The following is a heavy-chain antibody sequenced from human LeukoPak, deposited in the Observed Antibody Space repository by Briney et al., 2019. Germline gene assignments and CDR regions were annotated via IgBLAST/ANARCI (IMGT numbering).Heavy chain of an antibody. CDR2: IYTSGST. D-gene: IGHD6-19*01. CDR3: ARDQVAGTMYYFDY. Sequence: SETLSLTCTVSGGSISSYYWSWIRQPAGKGLELIGRIYTSGSTNYNPSLKSRVIMSVDTSKNQFSLKLSSVTAADTAVYYCARDQVAGTMYYFDYWGQGTLVTVSS. J-gene: IGHJ4*02. V-gene: IGHV4-4*07. CDR1: GGSISSYY.